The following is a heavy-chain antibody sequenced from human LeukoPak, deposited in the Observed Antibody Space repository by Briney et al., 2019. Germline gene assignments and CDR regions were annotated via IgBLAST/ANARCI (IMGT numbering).Heavy chain of an antibody. V-gene: IGHV3-33*01. CDR2: IWYDGSNK. Sequence: GRSLRLSCAASGFTFSSYGMHWVRQAPGKGLEWVAVIWYDGSNKYYADSVKGRFTISRDNSKNTLYLQMNSLRAEDTAVYYCARGSRATVTTFGYWGQGTLVTVSS. CDR1: GFTFSSYG. D-gene: IGHD4-17*01. CDR3: ARGSRATVTTFGY. J-gene: IGHJ4*02.